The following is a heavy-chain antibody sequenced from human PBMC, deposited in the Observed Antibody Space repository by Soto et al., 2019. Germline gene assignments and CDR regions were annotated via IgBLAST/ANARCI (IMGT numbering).Heavy chain of an antibody. CDR1: GYTFTGYY. V-gene: IGHV1-2*04. CDR3: ARDFGYCRAGSCYYYGMDV. J-gene: IGHJ6*02. CDR2: INPNSGGT. D-gene: IGHD2-15*01. Sequence: GASVKVSCKASGYTFTGYYMHWVRQAPGQGLEWMGWINPNSGGTNYAQKFQGWVTMTRDTSISTAYMELSRLRSDDTAVYYSARDFGYCRAGSCYYYGMDVWGQGTTVTVSS.